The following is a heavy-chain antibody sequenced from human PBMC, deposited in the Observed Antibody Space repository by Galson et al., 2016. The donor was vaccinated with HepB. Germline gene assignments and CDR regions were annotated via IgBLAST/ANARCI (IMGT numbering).Heavy chain of an antibody. V-gene: IGHV3-48*03. D-gene: IGHD5-18*01. CDR3: ARDQGGSYSFDAFDI. CDR2: IYSSGSII. J-gene: IGHJ3*02. CDR1: GFTFSSYE. Sequence: SLRLSCAASGFTFSSYEMNWVRQAPGKGLEWVSYIYSSGSIIHYADSVKCRFTISRDNAKNSLYLQMNSLRAEDTAVYYCARDQGGSYSFDAFDIWGQGTMVTVSS.